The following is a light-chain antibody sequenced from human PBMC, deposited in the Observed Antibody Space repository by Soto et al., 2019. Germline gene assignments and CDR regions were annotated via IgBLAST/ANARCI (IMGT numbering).Light chain of an antibody. CDR2: EGT. J-gene: IGLJ1*01. V-gene: IGLV2-23*01. Sequence: QSALAQPASVSGSPGQSIIISCSGGSNDVGGYNLVSWYQHHPDKAPKVIIYEGTKRPSGLSTRFSGSKSGNTASLTISGPQAEDEADYYCCSYAGGRTYVFGSGTKVTVL. CDR3: CSYAGGRTYV. CDR1: SNDVGGYNL.